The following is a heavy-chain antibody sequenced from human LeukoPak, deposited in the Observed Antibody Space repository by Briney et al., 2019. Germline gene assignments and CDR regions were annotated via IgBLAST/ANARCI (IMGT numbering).Heavy chain of an antibody. V-gene: IGHV1-2*02. CDR2: INPNSGGT. D-gene: IGHD2-15*01. CDR3: ARGYCSGGSCYCDDY. J-gene: IGHJ4*02. CDR1: GYTFTTYA. Sequence: GASVKVSCKASGYTFTTYAINWVRQVPGQGLEWMGWINPNSGGTNYAQKFQGRVTMTRDTSISTAYMELSRLRSDDTAVYYCARGYCSGGSCYCDDYWGQGTLVTVSS.